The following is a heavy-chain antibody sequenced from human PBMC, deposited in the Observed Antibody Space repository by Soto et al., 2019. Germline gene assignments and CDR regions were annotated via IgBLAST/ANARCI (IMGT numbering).Heavy chain of an antibody. CDR1: GGSISSGGYY. V-gene: IGHV4-31*03. Sequence: QVQLQESGPGLVKPSQTLSLTCTVSGGSISSGGYYWSWIRQDPGKGLEWIGYIYYSGSTYYNPSLKSRVIISVDTSKNQFSLKLSSVTAADTAVYYCARRMTTVTSTGCFDPWGQGTLVTVSS. D-gene: IGHD4-17*01. CDR2: IYYSGST. CDR3: ARRMTTVTSTGCFDP. J-gene: IGHJ5*02.